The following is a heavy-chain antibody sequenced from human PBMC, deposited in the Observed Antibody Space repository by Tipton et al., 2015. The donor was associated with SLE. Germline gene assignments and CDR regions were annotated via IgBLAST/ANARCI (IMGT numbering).Heavy chain of an antibody. V-gene: IGHV4-34*01. D-gene: IGHD3-22*01. CDR2: INHSGST. CDR3: ARVEDYYDSSGD. J-gene: IGHJ4*02. CDR1: GGSFSGYY. Sequence: LRLSCAVYGGSFSGYYWSWIRQPPGKGLEWIGEINHSGSTNYNPSLKSRVTISVDTSKNQFSLKLSSVTAADTAVYYCARVEDYYDSSGDWGQGTLVTVSS.